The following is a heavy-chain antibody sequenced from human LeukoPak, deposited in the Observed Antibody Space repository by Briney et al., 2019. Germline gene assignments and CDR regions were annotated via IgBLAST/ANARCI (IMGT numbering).Heavy chain of an antibody. CDR1: GGSISSHY. J-gene: IGHJ3*02. CDR3: ARGLVRGAFDI. V-gene: IGHV4-59*11. D-gene: IGHD6-6*01. Sequence: SETLSLTCTVSGGSISSHYWSWIRQPPGKGLEWIGYIYYSASTNYNPSLKSRVTISVDTSKNQFSLKLSSVAAAAAAFYYCARGLVRGAFDIWGQGTMVTVSS. CDR2: IYYSAST.